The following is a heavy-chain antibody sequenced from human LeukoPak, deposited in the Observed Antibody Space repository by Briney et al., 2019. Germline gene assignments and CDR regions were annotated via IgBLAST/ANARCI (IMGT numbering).Heavy chain of an antibody. Sequence: SETLSLTCTVSGGSISNYYWSWIRQPAGKGLEWIGRISASGNTNYNPSLKSRVTMSVDTSMSLFALKLSSVTAADTAVYYCARPYNSGWYGAFDIWGQGTMVTVSS. D-gene: IGHD6-19*01. CDR1: GGSISNYY. CDR2: ISASGNT. J-gene: IGHJ3*02. CDR3: ARPYNSGWYGAFDI. V-gene: IGHV4-4*07.